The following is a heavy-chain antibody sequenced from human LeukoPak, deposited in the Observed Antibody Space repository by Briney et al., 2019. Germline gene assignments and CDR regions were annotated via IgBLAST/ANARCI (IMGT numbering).Heavy chain of an antibody. CDR3: ARDKLGLGDLSLYDE. CDR1: GYTLTGHS. D-gene: IGHD3-16*02. J-gene: IGHJ4*02. Sequence: GASVKVSCKASGYTLTGHSMHWVRQAPGQGLEWMGWMNPNSGGTKYTRHSQGRVTMTRDKSISTAYIELSRLTSDDTAMYYCARDKLGLGDLSLYDEWGQGTQVTVSS. V-gene: IGHV1-2*02. CDR2: MNPNSGGT.